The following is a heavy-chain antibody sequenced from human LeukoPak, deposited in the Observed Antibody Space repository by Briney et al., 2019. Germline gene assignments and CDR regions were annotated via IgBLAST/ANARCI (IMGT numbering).Heavy chain of an antibody. CDR2: ISGSGVTA. CDR3: VKKVVVGATSPYSDFQD. J-gene: IGHJ1*01. CDR1: GFTFSSYA. V-gene: IGHV3-23*01. D-gene: IGHD1-26*01. Sequence: GGSLRLSCIASGFTFSSYAMGWVRQAPGKGLEWVSAISGSGVTAHYAGSVQGRFSISRDNSKNTLYLQMNSLRVEDTALYYCVKKVVVGATSPYSDFQDWGQGTLVTVSS.